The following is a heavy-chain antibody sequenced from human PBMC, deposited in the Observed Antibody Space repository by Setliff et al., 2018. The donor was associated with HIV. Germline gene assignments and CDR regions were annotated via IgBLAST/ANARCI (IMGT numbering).Heavy chain of an antibody. CDR2: IYHSGST. Sequence: SETLSLTCAVSGYSISSGYYWGWIRQPPGKGLEWIGTIYHSGSTYYNPSLKSRVTISVDTSKNQFSLKLSSVTAADTAVYYCARRWSYYYDLFDYWGQGALVTVSS. CDR1: GYSISSGYY. J-gene: IGHJ4*02. CDR3: ARRWSYYYDLFDY. D-gene: IGHD3-22*01. V-gene: IGHV4-38-2*01.